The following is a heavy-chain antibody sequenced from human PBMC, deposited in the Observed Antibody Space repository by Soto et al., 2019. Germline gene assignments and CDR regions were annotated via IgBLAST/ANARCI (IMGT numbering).Heavy chain of an antibody. Sequence: EVQLVESGGGLVQPGGSLRLSCGASGFIFSSYWMSWVRQAPGKGLEWVANIKRDGSEKYYVDSVKGRFTISRDNAKRSVYLQMNSLRAEDTAVYYCARETHEDRPLSGAAFDIWGQGTMVTVSS. CDR3: ARETHEDRPLSGAAFDI. V-gene: IGHV3-7*03. J-gene: IGHJ3*02. D-gene: IGHD7-27*01. CDR1: GFIFSSYW. CDR2: IKRDGSEK.